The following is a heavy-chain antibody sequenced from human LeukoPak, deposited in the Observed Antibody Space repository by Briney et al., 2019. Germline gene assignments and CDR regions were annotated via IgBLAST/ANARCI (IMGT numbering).Heavy chain of an antibody. D-gene: IGHD2-2*01. J-gene: IGHJ5*02. V-gene: IGHV1-2*02. CDR2: INPNSGGT. CDR1: GYTFTGYY. CDR3: ARGGDIVVVPAALSWFDP. Sequence: ASVKVSCKASGYTFTGYYMHWVRQAPGQGLEWMGWINPNSGGTNYAQKFQGRVTMTRDTSISTAYMELSRLRSDDTAVYYRARGGDIVVVPAALSWFDPWGQGTLVTVFS.